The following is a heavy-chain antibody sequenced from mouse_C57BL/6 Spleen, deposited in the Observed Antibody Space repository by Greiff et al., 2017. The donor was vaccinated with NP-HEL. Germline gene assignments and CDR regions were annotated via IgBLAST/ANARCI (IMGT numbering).Heavy chain of an antibody. J-gene: IGHJ2*01. Sequence: EVQLVESGEGLVKPGGSLKLSCAASGFTFSSYAMSWVRQTPEKRLEWVAYISSGGDYIYYADTVKGRFTISRDNARNTLYLQIISLKSEYTAMYYCTRDQGGVSNYAFDYWGQGTTLTVSS. D-gene: IGHD2-5*01. CDR1: GFTFSSYA. CDR3: TRDQGGVSNYAFDY. CDR2: ISSGGDYI. V-gene: IGHV5-9-1*02.